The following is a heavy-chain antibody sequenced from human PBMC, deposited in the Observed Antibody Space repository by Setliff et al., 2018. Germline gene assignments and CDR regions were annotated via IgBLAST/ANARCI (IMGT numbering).Heavy chain of an antibody. V-gene: IGHV1-8*02. CDR2: INPDSGDT. Sequence: ASVKVSCKASGGTFSSYGISWVRQAPGRGLEWMGWINPDSGDTHSPQNFQGRVRMTRDTSMSTVYMELASLRDDDTAVYYCVRGPGPSVVVAIPFDHWGQGSLVTVSS. CDR3: VRGPGPSVVVAIPFDH. J-gene: IGHJ4*02. D-gene: IGHD5-12*01. CDR1: GGTFSSYG.